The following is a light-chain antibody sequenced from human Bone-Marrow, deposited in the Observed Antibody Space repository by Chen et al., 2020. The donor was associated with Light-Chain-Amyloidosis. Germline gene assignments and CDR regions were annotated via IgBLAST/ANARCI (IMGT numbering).Light chain of an antibody. CDR3: SSYTSSSTLDV. Sequence: QSALTQPASVSGSPGQSITISCTGTSSDVGGYNYVSWYQQHPGKAPKLMIYDVSNRPSGVSTRFSGSKSGNTASLSISGLQAEDEADYYCSSYTSSSTLDVFGGGTKLTVL. J-gene: IGLJ3*02. CDR2: DVS. V-gene: IGLV2-14*01. CDR1: SSDVGGYNY.